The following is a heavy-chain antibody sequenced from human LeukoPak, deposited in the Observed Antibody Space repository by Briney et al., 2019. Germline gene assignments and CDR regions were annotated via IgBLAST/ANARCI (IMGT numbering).Heavy chain of an antibody. CDR3: ARGVSSYGPDAFDI. D-gene: IGHD5-18*01. V-gene: IGHV4-59*01. CDR2: IYYSGST. J-gene: IGHJ3*02. Sequence: SETLSLTCTVSGGSISSYYWSWIRQPPGKGLEWIGYIYYSGSTNYNPSLKSRVTISVDTSKNQFSLKLSSVTAADTAVYYCARGVSSYGPDAFDIWGQGTMVTVSS. CDR1: GGSISSYY.